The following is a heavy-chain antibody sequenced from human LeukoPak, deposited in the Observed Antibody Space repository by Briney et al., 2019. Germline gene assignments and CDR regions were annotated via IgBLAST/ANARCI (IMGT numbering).Heavy chain of an antibody. D-gene: IGHD6-13*01. CDR1: GFTFSSYW. CDR3: ARGYSSSWLGYFDY. CDR2: IKQDGSEK. V-gene: IGHV3-7*02. Sequence: GGSLRLSCAASGFTFSSYWMSWVRQAPGEGLEWGANIKQDGSEKYYVDSVKGRFTISRDNAKNSLCLQMNSLRAEDTAFYYCARGYSSSWLGYFDYWGQGTLVTVSS. J-gene: IGHJ4*02.